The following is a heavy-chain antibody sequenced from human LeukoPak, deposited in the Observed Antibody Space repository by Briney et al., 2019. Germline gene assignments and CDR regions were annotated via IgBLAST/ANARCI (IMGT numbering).Heavy chain of an antibody. J-gene: IGHJ4*02. CDR3: ARGFRDCSGGSCQKRKFDY. Sequence: ASAKVSCKASGYTFTSYDINWVRQATGQGLEWMGWMNPNSGSTGYAQKFQGRVTMTRNTSISTAYMELSSLRSEDTAVYYCARGFRDCSGGSCQKRKFDYWGQGTLVTVSS. CDR2: MNPNSGST. V-gene: IGHV1-8*01. CDR1: GYTFTSYD. D-gene: IGHD2-15*01.